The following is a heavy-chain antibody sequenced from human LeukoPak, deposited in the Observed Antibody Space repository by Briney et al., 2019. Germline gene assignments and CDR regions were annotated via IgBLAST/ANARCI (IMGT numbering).Heavy chain of an antibody. D-gene: IGHD3-16*02. J-gene: IGHJ4*02. Sequence: ASVKVSCKASGGTFSSYAISWVRQAPGQGLEWMGGIIPIFGTANYAQKFQGRVTITADKSTSTAYMELSSLRSEDTAVYYCARDLLDYVWGSYRSAFDYWGQGTLVTVSS. V-gene: IGHV1-69*06. CDR3: ARDLLDYVWGSYRSAFDY. CDR1: GGTFSSYA. CDR2: IIPIFGTA.